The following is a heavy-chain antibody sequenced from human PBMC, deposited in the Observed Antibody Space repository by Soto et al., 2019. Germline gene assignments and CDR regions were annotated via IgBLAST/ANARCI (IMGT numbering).Heavy chain of an antibody. CDR1: GFTFKNYD. D-gene: IGHD3-10*01. Sequence: EVQLLESGGGLVQPGGSLRLSCVASGFTFKNYDMRWVRQAPGQGLEWVSGISGSGAITYYADSVRGRFTISRDNSKNTLYLQLNSLRAEDTAIYYCAKDRQLRSYYESAGHSNNWGQGTLVTVSS. V-gene: IGHV3-23*01. CDR3: AKDRQLRSYYESAGHSNN. J-gene: IGHJ4*02. CDR2: ISGSGAIT.